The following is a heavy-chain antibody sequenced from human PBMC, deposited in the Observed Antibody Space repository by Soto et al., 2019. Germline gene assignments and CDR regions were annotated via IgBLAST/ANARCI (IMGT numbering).Heavy chain of an antibody. D-gene: IGHD5-18*01. CDR1: GFTFSSYN. J-gene: IGHJ6*02. CDR3: ASPNTAMVTVDYYYGMDV. CDR2: INSDGSST. V-gene: IGHV3-74*01. Sequence: PGGSLRLSCAASGFTFSSYNMNWVRQAPGKGLVWVSRINSDGSSTSYADSVKGRFTISRDNAKNTLYLQMNSLRAEDTAVYYCASPNTAMVTVDYYYGMDVWGQGTTVTVSS.